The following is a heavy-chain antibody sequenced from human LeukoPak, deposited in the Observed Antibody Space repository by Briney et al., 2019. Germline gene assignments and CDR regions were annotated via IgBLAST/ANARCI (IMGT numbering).Heavy chain of an antibody. V-gene: IGHV3-23*01. CDR3: AKGFNSWSGYPYFDY. CDR2: ISGSGGST. J-gene: IGHJ4*02. Sequence: GGSLRLSCAASGFTFSSYAMSWVRQAPGKGLEWVSAISGSGGSTYYADSVKGRFTISRDNSKNTLYLQMNSLRAEDTAVYYCAKGFNSWSGYPYFDYWGQGTLVTVSS. CDR1: GFTFSSYA. D-gene: IGHD3-3*01.